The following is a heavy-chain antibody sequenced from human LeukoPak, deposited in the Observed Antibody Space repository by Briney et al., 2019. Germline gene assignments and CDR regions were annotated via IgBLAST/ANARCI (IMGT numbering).Heavy chain of an antibody. CDR2: IYPGGSTS. CDR3: ARDPHCSSGSCLDAFDI. V-gene: IGHV4-38-2*02. CDR1: GYSISSGYY. Sequence: PSETLSLTCAVSGYSISSGYYWGWIRQPPGKGLDWIGNIYPGGSTSYYNPSLKSRVTISVDTSKNQFSLKLSSVTAADTAVYYCARDPHCSSGSCLDAFDIWGQGTMVTVSS. D-gene: IGHD2-15*01. J-gene: IGHJ3*02.